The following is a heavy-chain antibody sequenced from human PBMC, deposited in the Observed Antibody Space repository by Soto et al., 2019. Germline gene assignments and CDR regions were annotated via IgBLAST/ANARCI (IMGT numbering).Heavy chain of an antibody. CDR1: GYTFTSYY. CDR3: ARDPGGYDHYYYYYYGMDV. J-gene: IGHJ6*02. CDR2: INPSGGST. D-gene: IGHD5-12*01. V-gene: IGHV1-46*01. Sequence: ASVKVSCKASGYTFTSYYMHWVRQAPGQGLEWMGIINPSGGSTSYAQKFQGRVTMTRDTSTSTVYMELSSLRSEDTAVYYCARDPGGYDHYYYYYYGMDVWGQGTTVTV.